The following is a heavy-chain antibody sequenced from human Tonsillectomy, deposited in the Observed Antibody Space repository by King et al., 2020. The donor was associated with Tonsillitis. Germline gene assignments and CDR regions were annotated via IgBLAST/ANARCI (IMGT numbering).Heavy chain of an antibody. D-gene: IGHD6-19*01. CDR3: TRGSSGWYLAWGFDY. Sequence: QVQLVESGAEVKKPGASVKVSCKASGYTFTGYFMHWVRQAPGQGLEWVGWINPNSGGTISAQKFQGRVTMTRDTSISTAYMELSRLKSDDTATYYCTRGSSGWYLAWGFDYWGQGTLVTVSS. V-gene: IGHV1-2*02. CDR2: INPNSGGT. J-gene: IGHJ4*02. CDR1: GYTFTGYF.